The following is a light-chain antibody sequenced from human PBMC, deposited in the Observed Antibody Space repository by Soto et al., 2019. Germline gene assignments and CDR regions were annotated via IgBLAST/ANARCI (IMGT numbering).Light chain of an antibody. J-gene: IGKJ1*01. Sequence: EIVLTQSPGTLSLSPGERATLSCRASQSVRSSHLAWYQQMPGQAPRLLIYGASNRATGIPDRFSGSGSGTDFTLTISSLEPEDFAVYYCHQRSNWPWTFGQGTKVDI. CDR1: QSVRSSH. CDR2: GAS. CDR3: HQRSNWPWT. V-gene: IGKV3D-20*02.